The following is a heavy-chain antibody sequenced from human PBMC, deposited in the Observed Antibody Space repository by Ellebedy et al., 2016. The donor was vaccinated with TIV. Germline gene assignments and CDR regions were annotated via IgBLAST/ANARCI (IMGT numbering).Heavy chain of an antibody. V-gene: IGHV5-51*01. CDR3: GRVRSYSPGYVNSWNYFDY. J-gene: IGHJ4*02. D-gene: IGHD6-13*01. Sequence: GESLKISCKGSGYTFATYWISWVRQMPGKGLEWMGIIYPGDSDTRYSPSFQGQVTISADKSTSTAYLQWSSLRASDTAMYYCGRVRSYSPGYVNSWNYFDYWGQGTLVAVSS. CDR1: GYTFATYW. CDR2: IYPGDSDT.